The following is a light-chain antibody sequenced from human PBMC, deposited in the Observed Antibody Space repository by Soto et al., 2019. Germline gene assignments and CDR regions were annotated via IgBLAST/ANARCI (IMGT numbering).Light chain of an antibody. V-gene: IGKV1-39*01. CDR2: AAS. CDR3: HQYATSPYT. Sequence: DIQMTQSPSSLSASVGDRVTITCRASQSISSYLNWYQQKPGKAPKLLIYAASSLQSGVPSRFSGSGSGTDFTLTISSLQPEDFAVYFCHQYATSPYTFGQGTKLEIK. J-gene: IGKJ2*01. CDR1: QSISSY.